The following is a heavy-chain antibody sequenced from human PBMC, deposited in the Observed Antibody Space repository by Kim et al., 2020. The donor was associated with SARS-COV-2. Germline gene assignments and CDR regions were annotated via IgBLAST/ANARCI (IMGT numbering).Heavy chain of an antibody. D-gene: IGHD3-10*01. Sequence: SETLSLTCTVSGGSISSSSYYWGWIRQPPGKGLEWIGSIYYSGSTYYNPSLKSRVTISVDTAKNQFSLKLSSVTAADTAVYYCARQITIDPWLVGGWFDPWGQGNLVTVSS. CDR3: ARQITIDPWLVGGWFDP. CDR2: IYYSGST. CDR1: GGSISSSSYY. J-gene: IGHJ5*02. V-gene: IGHV4-39*07.